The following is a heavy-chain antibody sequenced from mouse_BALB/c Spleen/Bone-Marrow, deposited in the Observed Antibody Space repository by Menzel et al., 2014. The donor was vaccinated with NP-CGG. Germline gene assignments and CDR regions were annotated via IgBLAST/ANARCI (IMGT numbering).Heavy chain of an antibody. J-gene: IGHJ2*01. D-gene: IGHD3-2*01. CDR2: INPGSGGA. CDR1: GYAFTNYL. CDR3: AREWTARAVDY. V-gene: IGHV1-54*01. Sequence: QVQLQQSGAELVGPGTSVKASCKASGYAFTNYLIERVKQRPGQGLEWVGVINPGSGGANYNEKFKGKVTLTADKSSSSAYMRLSSLTSDDSAVYFCAREWTARAVDYWGQGTTLTVSS.